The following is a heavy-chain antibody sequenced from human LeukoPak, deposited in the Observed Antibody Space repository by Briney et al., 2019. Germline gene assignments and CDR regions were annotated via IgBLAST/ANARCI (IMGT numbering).Heavy chain of an antibody. J-gene: IGHJ6*02. CDR1: GGSFSGYY. D-gene: IGHD1-26*01. Sequence: SETLSLTCAVYGGSFSGYYWSWIRQPPGEGLEWIGEINHSGSTNYNPSLKSRVTISVDTSKNQFSLKLSSVTAADTAVYYCASSEYSGSPPYYYYGVDVWGQGTTVTVSS. V-gene: IGHV4-34*01. CDR3: ASSEYSGSPPYYYYGVDV. CDR2: INHSGST.